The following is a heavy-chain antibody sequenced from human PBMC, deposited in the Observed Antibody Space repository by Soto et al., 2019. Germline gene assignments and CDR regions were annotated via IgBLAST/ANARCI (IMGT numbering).Heavy chain of an antibody. CDR1: GNFCSKYG. Sequence: QVQLVQSGAEVKKPGASVKVSCKTPGNFCSKYGISWVRQAPGQGLEWMGWINGNTGSTNYAQKFRGRVTMTTDTSTAMVYMELSSLTSYDPDIYYCGRDGDQWDQSDLDYWGQGTLVSV. CDR2: INGNTGST. D-gene: IGHD1-26*01. V-gene: IGHV1-18*01. J-gene: IGHJ4*02. CDR3: GRDGDQWDQSDLDY.